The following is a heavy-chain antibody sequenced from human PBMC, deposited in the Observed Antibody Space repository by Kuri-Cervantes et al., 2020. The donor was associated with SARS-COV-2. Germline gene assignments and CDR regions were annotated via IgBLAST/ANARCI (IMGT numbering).Heavy chain of an antibody. J-gene: IGHJ5*02. V-gene: IGHV3-33*01. CDR2: IWYDGSNK. Sequence: GGSLRLSCEGFGFTFTTFAMHWVRQAPGKGLEWVAVIWYDGSNKSYADSVKGRFTISRDNSKNTLYLQMNSLRGEDTAVYYCARDTPTLVRGMVNNRWLDPWGQGTLVTVSS. CDR1: GFTFTTFA. D-gene: IGHD3-10*01. CDR3: ARDTPTLVRGMVNNRWLDP.